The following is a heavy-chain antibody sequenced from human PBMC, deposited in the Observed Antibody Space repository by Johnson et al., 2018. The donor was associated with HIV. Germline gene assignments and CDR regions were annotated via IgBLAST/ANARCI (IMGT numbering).Heavy chain of an antibody. CDR3: ARDHYYDSSGYHEGDAFDI. V-gene: IGHV3-64*01. CDR2: ISSNGGST. CDR1: GFTFSSYA. D-gene: IGHD3-22*01. J-gene: IGHJ3*02. Sequence: VQLVESGGGVVRPGGSLRLSCAASGFTFSSYAMHWVRQAPGKGLEYVSAISSNGGSTYYANSVKGRFTISRDNSKNTLYLQMGSLRAEDMAVYYCARDHYYDSSGYHEGDAFDIWGQGTMVTVSS.